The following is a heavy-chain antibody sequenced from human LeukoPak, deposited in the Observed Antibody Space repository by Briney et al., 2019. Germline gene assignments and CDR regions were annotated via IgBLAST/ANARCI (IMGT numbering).Heavy chain of an antibody. Sequence: PGTSVKVSCKASGFTFTSSAVQWVRQAPGQRLEWIAWIVVGSGNTNYAQKFQERVTITRDMSTSTAYMELSSLRSEDTAVYYCAAGDILTGYSPMSAFDIWGQGTMVTVSS. J-gene: IGHJ3*02. CDR2: IVVGSGNT. V-gene: IGHV1-58*01. CDR1: GFTFTSSA. D-gene: IGHD3-9*01. CDR3: AAGDILTGYSPMSAFDI.